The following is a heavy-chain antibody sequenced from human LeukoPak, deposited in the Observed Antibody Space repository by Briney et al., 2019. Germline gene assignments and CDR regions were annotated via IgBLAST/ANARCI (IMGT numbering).Heavy chain of an antibody. J-gene: IGHJ6*02. V-gene: IGHV4-59*01. CDR3: ASMWGRSGYRPRESYYYGMDV. CDR1: GGSISSYY. D-gene: IGHD3-3*01. CDR2: IYYSGST. Sequence: SETLSLTCTVSGGSISSYYWSWVREPPGKGLEWSGYIYYSGSTNYNPSLKSRVTISVDTSKNQFSLKLSSVTAADTAVYYCASMWGRSGYRPRESYYYGMDVWGQGTTVTVSS.